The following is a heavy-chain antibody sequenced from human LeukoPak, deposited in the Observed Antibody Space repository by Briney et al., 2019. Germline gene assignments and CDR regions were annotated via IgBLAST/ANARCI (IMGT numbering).Heavy chain of an antibody. J-gene: IGHJ6*03. V-gene: IGHV4-39*07. CDR1: GGSISSSSYY. CDR2: IYYSGST. Sequence: KASETLSLTCTVSGGSISSSSYYWGWIRQPPGKGLEWIGSIYYSGSTYYNPSLKSRVTISVDTSKNQFSLKLSSVTAADTAVYYCARCYYYYYMDVWGKGTTVTVSS. CDR3: ARCYYYYYMDV.